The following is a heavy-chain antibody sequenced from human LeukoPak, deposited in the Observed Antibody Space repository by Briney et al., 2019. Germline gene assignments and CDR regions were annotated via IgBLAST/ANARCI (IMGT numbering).Heavy chain of an antibody. CDR1: GGTFSSYA. CDR3: ARGIGDYHYYYGMDV. D-gene: IGHD1-26*01. Sequence: KVSCKASGGTFSSYAISWVRQAPGQGLEWMGGIIPIFGTANYAQKFQGRVTITADESTSTAYMELSSLRSEDTAVYYCARGIGDYHYYYGMDVWGQGTTVTVSS. CDR2: IIPIFGTA. V-gene: IGHV1-69*01. J-gene: IGHJ6*02.